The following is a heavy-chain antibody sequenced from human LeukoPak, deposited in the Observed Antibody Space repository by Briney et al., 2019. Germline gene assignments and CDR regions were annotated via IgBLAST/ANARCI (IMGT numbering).Heavy chain of an antibody. D-gene: IGHD2-2*01. CDR2: PIFGPA. J-gene: IGHJ4*02. V-gene: IGHV1-69*01. Sequence: PIFGPANYAQTFQRRVPITADESTSTAYMELSSLRSEDTAVYYCAQSPEGYCSSTSCFDYWGQGTLVTVSS. CDR3: AQSPEGYCSSTSCFDY.